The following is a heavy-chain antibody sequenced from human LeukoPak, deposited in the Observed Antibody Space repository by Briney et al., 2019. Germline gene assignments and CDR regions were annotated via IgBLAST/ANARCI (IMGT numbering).Heavy chain of an antibody. Sequence: PGGSLRLSCAASGFTVSSNDMSWVGQAPGKGLDCISVIYSGGSTDYADSVKGRLTISRDDSKNTLYLQMNSLRAEDTAVYYCARVVDHDYGDYYLDYWGQGTLVTVSS. V-gene: IGHV3-53*01. CDR1: GFTVSSND. CDR3: ARVVDHDYGDYYLDY. J-gene: IGHJ4*02. CDR2: IYSGGST. D-gene: IGHD4-17*01.